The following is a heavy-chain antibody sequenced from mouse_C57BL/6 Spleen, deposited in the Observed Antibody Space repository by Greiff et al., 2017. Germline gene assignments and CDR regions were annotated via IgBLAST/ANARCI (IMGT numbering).Heavy chain of an antibody. Sequence: EVMLVESGGGLVKPGGSLKLSCAASGFTFSSYAMSWVRQTPEKRLEWVATISDGGSYTYYPDNVKGRFTISRDNAKNNLYLQMSHLKSEDTAMYYCARPLDGYSHFHYTTHFRTPPASNAREAVPDV. D-gene: IGHD2-3*01. J-gene: IGHJ1*01. CDR2: ISDGGSYT. CDR3: ARPLDGYSHFHYTTHFRTPPASNAREAVPDV. V-gene: IGHV5-4*03. CDR1: GFTFSSYA.